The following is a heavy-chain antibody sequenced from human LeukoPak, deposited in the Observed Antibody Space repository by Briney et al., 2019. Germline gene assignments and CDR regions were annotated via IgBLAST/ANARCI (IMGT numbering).Heavy chain of an antibody. Sequence: PGGSLRLSCAASGATFSSYGMHWVRQAPGKGLEWLAVISYDGSNKYYADSVKGRFTISRDNSKNTLYLQMNSLRAEDTAVYYCAKNIEYYYGSGTDYWGQGTLVTVSS. J-gene: IGHJ4*02. D-gene: IGHD3-10*01. CDR3: AKNIEYYYGSGTDY. CDR2: ISYDGSNK. V-gene: IGHV3-30*18. CDR1: GATFSSYG.